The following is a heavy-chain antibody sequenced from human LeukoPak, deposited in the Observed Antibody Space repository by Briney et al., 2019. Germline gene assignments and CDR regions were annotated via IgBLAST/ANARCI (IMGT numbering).Heavy chain of an antibody. J-gene: IGHJ4*02. CDR1: GGSISSSSYY. CDR3: ARHSSSWYGLHGH. Sequence: PSETLSLTCTVSGGSISSSSYYWGWIRQPPGKGLEWIGSIYYSGSTYYNPSLKSRVTISVDTSKNQFSLKLSSVTAADTAVYYCARHSSSWYGLHGHWGQGTLVPVSS. CDR2: IYYSGST. D-gene: IGHD6-13*01. V-gene: IGHV4-39*01.